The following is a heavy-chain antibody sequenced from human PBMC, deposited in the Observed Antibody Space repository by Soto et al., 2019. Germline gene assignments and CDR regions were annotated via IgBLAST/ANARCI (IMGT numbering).Heavy chain of an antibody. Sequence: GGSLRLSCAASGFTFSSYAMSWVRQAPGKGLEWVSAISGSGGSTHYADSVKGRFTISRDNSKNTLYLQMNSLRAEDTAVYYCAHLLRKGIGPTTPPDAFDIWGQGTMVTVSS. D-gene: IGHD1-1*01. V-gene: IGHV3-23*01. CDR3: AHLLRKGIGPTTPPDAFDI. J-gene: IGHJ3*02. CDR1: GFTFSSYA. CDR2: ISGSGGST.